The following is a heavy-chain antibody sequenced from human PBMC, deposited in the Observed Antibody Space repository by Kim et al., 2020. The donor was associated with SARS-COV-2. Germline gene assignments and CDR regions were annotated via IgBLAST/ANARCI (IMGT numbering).Heavy chain of an antibody. CDR3: ARDQEYRSSSGFDY. J-gene: IGHJ4*02. V-gene: IGHV1-69*01. Sequence: AQKFQGRVTITADESTSTAYMELSSLRSEDTAVYYCARDQEYRSSSGFDYWGQGTLVTVSS. D-gene: IGHD6-6*01.